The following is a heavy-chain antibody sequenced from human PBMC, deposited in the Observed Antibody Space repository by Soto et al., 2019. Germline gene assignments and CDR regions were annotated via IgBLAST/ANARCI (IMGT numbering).Heavy chain of an antibody. V-gene: IGHV1-69*01. J-gene: IGHJ6*02. Sequence: QVQLVQSGAEVKKPGSSVKVSCKASGGTFRSYSISWVRQAPGQGLEWMGGIIPIFDITNYAQKYQGRVTITADESTSTAYMELSSLGSDGTAVYYCARPGEGGYSSNHHYYYALDVWGQGTTVTV. CDR1: GGTFRSYS. CDR2: IIPIFDIT. D-gene: IGHD3-22*01. CDR3: ARPGEGGYSSNHHYYYALDV.